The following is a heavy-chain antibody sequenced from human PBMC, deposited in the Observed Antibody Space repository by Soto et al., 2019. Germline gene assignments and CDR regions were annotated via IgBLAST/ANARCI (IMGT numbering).Heavy chain of an antibody. CDR3: ARDAYDDPPGYFQH. V-gene: IGHV3-30-3*01. CDR2: MSYDGSTK. J-gene: IGHJ1*01. Sequence: QVQLVESGGDVVQPGRSLRLSCSASGFTFSSYSVHWVRQAPGKGLEWLAFMSYDGSTKYYADSVKGRFTVSRDNSKNTLYLQMDSLRTEDTAVYYCARDAYDDPPGYFQHWGQGTQLTVSS. D-gene: IGHD3-22*01. CDR1: GFTFSSYS.